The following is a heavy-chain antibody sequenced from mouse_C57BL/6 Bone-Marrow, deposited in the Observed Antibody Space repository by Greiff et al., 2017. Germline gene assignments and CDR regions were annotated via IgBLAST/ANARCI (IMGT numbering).Heavy chain of an antibody. J-gene: IGHJ2*01. Sequence: QVHVKQSGAELARPGASVKLSCKASGYTFTSYGISWVKQRTGQGLEWIGEIYPRSGNTYYNEKFKGKATLTADKSSSTAYMELRSLTSEDSAVYFCAKGDYGYDFFDYWVQGTTLTVSS. CDR1: GYTFTSYG. D-gene: IGHD2-2*01. CDR3: AKGDYGYDFFDY. CDR2: IYPRSGNT. V-gene: IGHV1-81*01.